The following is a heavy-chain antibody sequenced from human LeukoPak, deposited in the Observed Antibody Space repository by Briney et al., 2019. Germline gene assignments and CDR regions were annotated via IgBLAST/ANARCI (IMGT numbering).Heavy chain of an antibody. D-gene: IGHD3-22*01. CDR2: IYYRGDT. CDR1: GGSISSSSYY. CDR3: ARRLIGFDT. Sequence: SETLSLTCTVSGGSISSSSYYWGWIRQPPGKGLEWIGSIYYRGDTYYNPSLKSRVTISEDTSKNQFSLKLTSVTAADTAVYYCARRLIGFDTWGQGTLVTVSS. J-gene: IGHJ5*02. V-gene: IGHV4-39*01.